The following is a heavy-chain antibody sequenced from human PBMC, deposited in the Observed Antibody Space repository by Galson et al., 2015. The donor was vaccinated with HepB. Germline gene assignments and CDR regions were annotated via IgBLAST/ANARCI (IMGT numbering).Heavy chain of an antibody. CDR2: IIPIFGTA. CDR1: GGTFSSYA. J-gene: IGHJ6*03. V-gene: IGHV1-69*13. Sequence: SVKVSCKASGGTFSSYAISWVRQAPGQGLEWMGGIIPIFGTANYAQKFQGRVTITADESTSTAYMELSSLRSEDTAVYYCARVSYYYYYMDVWGKGTTVTVSS. D-gene: IGHD2-8*01. CDR3: ARVSYYYYYMDV.